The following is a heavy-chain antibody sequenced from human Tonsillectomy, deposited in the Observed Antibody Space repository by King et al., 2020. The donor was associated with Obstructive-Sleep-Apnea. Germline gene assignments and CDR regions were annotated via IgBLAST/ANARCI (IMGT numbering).Heavy chain of an antibody. CDR3: AREGGGSSHAFDY. CDR1: GGTFSSYA. CDR2: IIPIFGTA. Sequence: QLVQSGAEVKKPGSSVKVSCKASGGTFSSYAISWVLQAPGQGLDWMGGIIPIFGTAHYAQKFQGRVTITADESTSTAYMELSSLSSEDTAVYYCAREGGGSSHAFDYWGQGTLVTVSS. D-gene: IGHD2-15*01. V-gene: IGHV1-69*01. J-gene: IGHJ4*02.